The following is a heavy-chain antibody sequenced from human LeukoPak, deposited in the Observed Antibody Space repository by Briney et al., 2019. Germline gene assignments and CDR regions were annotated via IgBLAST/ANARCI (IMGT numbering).Heavy chain of an antibody. D-gene: IGHD5-18*01. Sequence: GASVKVPCKASGYTFTSYGISWVRQAPGKGLEWVANINQDGNEKDYVDSVKGRFTISRDNARNSLYLQMNTLRAEDTAVYFCARLRYTYGKNFDYWGQGALVTVSS. CDR3: ARLRYTYGKNFDY. J-gene: IGHJ4*02. V-gene: IGHV3-7*01. CDR1: GYTFTSYG. CDR2: INQDGNEK.